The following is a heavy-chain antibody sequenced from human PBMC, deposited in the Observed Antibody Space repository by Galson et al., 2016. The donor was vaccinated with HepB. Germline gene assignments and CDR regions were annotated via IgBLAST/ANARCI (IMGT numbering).Heavy chain of an antibody. V-gene: IGHV3-30*18. CDR3: AKGTYGMDV. Sequence: SLRLSCAASGFTFSSYAMHWVRQAPGKGLEWVAVISYDGRNKYYADSVKGRVTISRDDSENTLYLQMNSLRAEDTAVYWCAKGTYGMDVWGQGTTVTVSS. CDR1: GFTFSSYA. J-gene: IGHJ6*02. CDR2: ISYDGRNK.